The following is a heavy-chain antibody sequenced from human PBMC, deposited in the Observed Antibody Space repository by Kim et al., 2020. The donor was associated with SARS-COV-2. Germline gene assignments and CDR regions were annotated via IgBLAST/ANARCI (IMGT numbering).Heavy chain of an antibody. CDR2: IKQDGSEK. CDR1: GFTFSSYW. J-gene: IGHJ4*02. Sequence: GGSLRLSCAASGFTFSSYWMSWVRQAPGKGLEWVANIKQDGSEKYYVDSVKGRFTISRDNAKNSLYLQMNSLRAEDTAVYYCARSSVSGWYRSCYFDYWGQGTLVTVSS. CDR3: ARSSVSGWYRSCYFDY. V-gene: IGHV3-7*01. D-gene: IGHD6-19*01.